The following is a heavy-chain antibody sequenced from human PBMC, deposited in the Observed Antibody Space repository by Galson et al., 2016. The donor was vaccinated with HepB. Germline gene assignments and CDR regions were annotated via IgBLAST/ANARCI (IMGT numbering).Heavy chain of an antibody. V-gene: IGHV7-4-1*02. Sequence: SVKVSCKASGYTFTTYTMNWVRQAPGQGLEWMGWINTNTGNPTYAQGFTGRFVFSLDTSVSTAYLQISSRKAEDTAVYYCARDPSVRLLRHFDLWGRGTLVTVSS. CDR1: GYTFTTYT. D-gene: IGHD1-1*01. CDR2: INTNTGNP. CDR3: ARDPSVRLLRHFDL. J-gene: IGHJ2*01.